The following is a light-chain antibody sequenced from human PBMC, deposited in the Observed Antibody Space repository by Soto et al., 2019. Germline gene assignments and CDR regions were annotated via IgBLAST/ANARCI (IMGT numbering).Light chain of an antibody. CDR2: GAS. V-gene: IGKV3-15*01. Sequence: EIMMTQSPATLSVSPGGRATLSCMASQTVGSNLAWYQQRPGQAPRLLISGASTRATDIPARFSGSGSGTEFTLTISSLQSEDFAVYYCQQYNSWPTFGQGTKVEIK. CDR1: QTVGSN. J-gene: IGKJ1*01. CDR3: QQYNSWPT.